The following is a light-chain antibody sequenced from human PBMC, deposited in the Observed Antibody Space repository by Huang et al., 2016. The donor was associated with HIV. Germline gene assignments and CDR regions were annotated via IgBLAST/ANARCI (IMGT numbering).Light chain of an antibody. CDR2: DAS. CDR1: QSVSSY. CDR3: QQRSNWPPT. V-gene: IGKV3-11*01. Sequence: EIVLTQSPATLSLSPGERATLSCRASQSVSSYLAWYQHRPGHAPRLLIYDASSRATGIPARFSGSGSGTDFTLTISSLEPEDFAVYYCQQRSNWPPTFGGGTKVEIK. J-gene: IGKJ4*01.